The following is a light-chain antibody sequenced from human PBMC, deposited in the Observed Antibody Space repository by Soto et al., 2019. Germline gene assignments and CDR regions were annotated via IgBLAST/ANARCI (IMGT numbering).Light chain of an antibody. CDR3: QQYGSSPRT. CDR2: GAS. V-gene: IGKV3-20*01. Sequence: EVVLTQSPATLSLSPGERATLSCRASETVATNLAWYQQKPGQAPRLLISGASTRATGIPDRFTGSGSGTDFTLTISRLEPEDFAVYYCQQYGSSPRTFGQGTKVDIK. J-gene: IGKJ1*01. CDR1: ETVATN.